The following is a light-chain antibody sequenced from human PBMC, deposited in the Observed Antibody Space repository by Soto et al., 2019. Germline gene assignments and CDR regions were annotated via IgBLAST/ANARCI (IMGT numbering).Light chain of an antibody. J-gene: IGKJ2*01. V-gene: IGKV3-15*01. CDR2: GAS. CDR3: EQYNYGYD. CDR1: QSAKSK. Sequence: EIVMTQSPDTLSVSPGERVTLSCAASQSAKSKLAWYQQKPGQAPRLLIYGASTRATGVSARFSGSGYGTEFSLTISSLQAEDFVVYYCEQYNYGYDFGRGNKREIK.